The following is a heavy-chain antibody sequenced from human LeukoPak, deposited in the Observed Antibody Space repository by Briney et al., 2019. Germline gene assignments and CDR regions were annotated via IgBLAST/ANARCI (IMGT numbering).Heavy chain of an antibody. CDR1: GYTFTDFD. V-gene: IGHV1-8*02. J-gene: IGHJ4*02. Sequence: ASMKLSCKASGYTFTDFDINWLRQAPGQGLVGMGWMNPKSGNTLYAQNFQGRVTMTRDTSINTAYMELSSLSFDGTGVYYCARGLGDYYDKSYFDFWGQRSPVIVSS. CDR3: ARGLGDYYDKSYFDF. D-gene: IGHD3-22*01. CDR2: MNPKSGNT.